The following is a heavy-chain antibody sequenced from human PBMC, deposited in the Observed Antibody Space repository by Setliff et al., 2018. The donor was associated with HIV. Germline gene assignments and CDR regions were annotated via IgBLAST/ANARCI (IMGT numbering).Heavy chain of an antibody. V-gene: IGHV2-5*08. CDR3: AHLRSGVFDAFDT. J-gene: IGHJ3*02. CDR2: IYWDDDK. CDR1: GDSVSGYYWT. D-gene: IGHD3-10*01. Sequence: LSLTCTVSGDSVSGYYWTWIRQPPGKALEWLALIYWDDDKRYSPSLKSRLTITKDTSKNQVVLTMTNMDPVDTATYYCAHLRSGVFDAFDTWGQGTMVTVSS.